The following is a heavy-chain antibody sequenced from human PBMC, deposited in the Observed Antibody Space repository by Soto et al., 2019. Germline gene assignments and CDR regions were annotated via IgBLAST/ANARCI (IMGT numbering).Heavy chain of an antibody. CDR3: ARHRGSSGWYYFDY. J-gene: IGHJ4*02. CDR2: IYYSGST. V-gene: IGHV4-59*08. D-gene: IGHD6-19*01. CDR1: GGSISSYY. Sequence: QVQLQESGPGLVKPSETLSLTCTGSGGSISSYYWSWIRQPPGKGLEWIGYIYYSGSTNYNPSLKSRVTISVDTSKNQFSLKPSSVTAADTAVYYCARHRGSSGWYYFDYWGQGTLVTVSS.